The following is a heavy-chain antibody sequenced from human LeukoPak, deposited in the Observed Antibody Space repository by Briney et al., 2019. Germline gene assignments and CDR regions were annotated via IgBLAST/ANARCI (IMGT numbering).Heavy chain of an antibody. D-gene: IGHD5-12*01. J-gene: IGHJ2*01. CDR2: INHSGST. Sequence: SETLSLTCAAYGVSFSGYYWSWIRQPPGKGLEWVGEINHSGSTNYNPSLKSRVTISVDTSKNQFSLKLSSVTAADTAVYYCARGKLRSYWYFDLWGRGTLVTVSS. CDR3: ARGKLRSYWYFDL. V-gene: IGHV4-34*01. CDR1: GVSFSGYY.